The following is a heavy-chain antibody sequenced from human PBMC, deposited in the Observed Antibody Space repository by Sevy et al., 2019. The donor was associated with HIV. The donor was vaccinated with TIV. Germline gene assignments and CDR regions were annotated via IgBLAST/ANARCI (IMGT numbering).Heavy chain of an antibody. CDR3: ATKGSSRPKDAFDT. V-gene: IGHV3-7*01. Sequence: GGSLRLSCAASGFSFSWYWMTWVRQTPEKGLEWEANIKQDGSEKNCVDSVKCRFTISRDNAKNSLYLQMNTLRVDDTAVYYCATKGSSRPKDAFDTWGQGTMVTVSS. D-gene: IGHD2-15*01. CDR2: IKQDGSEK. CDR1: GFSFSWYW. J-gene: IGHJ3*02.